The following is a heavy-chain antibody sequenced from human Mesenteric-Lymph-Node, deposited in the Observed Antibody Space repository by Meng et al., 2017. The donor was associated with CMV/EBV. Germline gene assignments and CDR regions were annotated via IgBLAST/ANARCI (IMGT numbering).Heavy chain of an antibody. CDR1: GFTFSRYA. J-gene: IGHJ4*02. CDR2: ISTSGSIT. CDR3: ARRRCSSTSCFFDY. Sequence: GGSLRLSCAASGFTFSRYAMSWVRQAPGKGLEWVSGISTSGSITYYADSVKGRFTIFRDNSKNTVNLQMNSLRAEDTAVYYCARRRCSSTSCFFDYWGQGTLVTVSS. V-gene: IGHV3-23*01. D-gene: IGHD2-2*01.